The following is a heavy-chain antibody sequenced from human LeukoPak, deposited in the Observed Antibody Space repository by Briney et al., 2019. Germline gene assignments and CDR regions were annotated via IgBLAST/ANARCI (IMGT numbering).Heavy chain of an antibody. V-gene: IGHV1-46*01. CDR1: GYTFINYY. CDR2: INPSGGST. Sequence: ASVKVSCKASGYTFINYYMHWVRQAPGQGLEWMGIINPSGGSTTYAQKFQGRVTMTRDMSTSTVYMELSSLRSEDTAVYYCARAPSYCSGLSCPYYLDVWGKGSTVTISS. J-gene: IGHJ6*03. D-gene: IGHD2-2*01. CDR3: ARAPSYCSGLSCPYYLDV.